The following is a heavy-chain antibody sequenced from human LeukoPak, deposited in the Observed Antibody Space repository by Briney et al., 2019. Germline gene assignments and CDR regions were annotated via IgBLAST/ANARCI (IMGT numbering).Heavy chain of an antibody. D-gene: IGHD3-22*01. J-gene: IGHJ4*02. CDR3: AKSRITMIVVVQKQGGAFDY. V-gene: IGHV3-23*01. CDR2: ISGSGGST. Sequence: GGSLRLSCAASGFTFSSHTMNWVRQAPGKGLEWVSAISGSGGSTYYADSVKGRFTISRDNSKNTLYLQMNSLRAEDTAVYYCAKSRITMIVVVQKQGGAFDYWGQGTLVTVSS. CDR1: GFTFSSHT.